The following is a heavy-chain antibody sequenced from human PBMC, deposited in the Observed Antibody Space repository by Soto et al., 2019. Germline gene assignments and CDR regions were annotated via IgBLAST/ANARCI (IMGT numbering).Heavy chain of an antibody. CDR2: ISATGGSA. V-gene: IGHV3-23*01. CDR1: GFTFSSYA. D-gene: IGHD2-15*01. CDR3: VKGTTAVYCFDF. J-gene: IGHJ4*02. Sequence: DVQLLESGGGLVQPGGSLRLSCAASGFTFSSYAMSWVRQAPGKGLEWVSAISATGGSAFYADSVKGRFTISRDNSKNTVFLQIDSLVTEDTAVYYCVKGTTAVYCFDFWGQGTLVTVSS.